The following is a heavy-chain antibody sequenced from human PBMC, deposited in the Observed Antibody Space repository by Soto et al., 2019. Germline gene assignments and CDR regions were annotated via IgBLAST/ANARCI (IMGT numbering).Heavy chain of an antibody. V-gene: IGHV3-66*01. CDR2: IYSGGST. CDR1: GFTVSSNY. CDR3: ASALGWLLLGFDY. Sequence: HPGGSLRLSCAASGFTVSSNYMSWVRQAPGKGLEWVSVIYSGGSTYYADSVKGRFTISRDNSKNTLYLQMNSLRAEDTAVYYCASALGWLLLGFDYWGQGTLVTVSS. J-gene: IGHJ4*02. D-gene: IGHD3-9*01.